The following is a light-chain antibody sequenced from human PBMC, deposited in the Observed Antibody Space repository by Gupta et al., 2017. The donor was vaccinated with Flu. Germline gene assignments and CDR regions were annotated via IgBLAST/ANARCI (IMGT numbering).Light chain of an antibody. J-gene: IGLJ1*01. CDR3: SSYTSGSTFYV. CDR1: SSDVCGSDY. CDR2: DVT. V-gene: IGLV2-14*01. Sequence: QSALTQPASVSGSPGQSITISCTGTSSDVCGSDYVSWYQQHPDKAPKLIIYDVTNRPSGVSSRFSGSKSGNTASLTISGLQAEDETDYYCSSYTSGSTFYVFGTGTKVTVL.